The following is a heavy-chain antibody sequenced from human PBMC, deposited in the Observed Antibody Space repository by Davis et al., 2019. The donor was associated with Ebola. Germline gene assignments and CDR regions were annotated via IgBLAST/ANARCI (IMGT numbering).Heavy chain of an antibody. J-gene: IGHJ4*02. Sequence: PSETLSLTCSVSGDSVTSGSYCWSWIRQPPGKALEWIGNIRYRASANQKPSLRSRVTISLDPSRNQFSLNLRSVTAADTAVYYCATIGHCSSSSCYTPHFDYWGQGTLVTVSS. CDR1: GDSVTSGSYC. V-gene: IGHV4-61*01. CDR2: IRYRASA. CDR3: ATIGHCSSSSCYTPHFDY. D-gene: IGHD2-2*02.